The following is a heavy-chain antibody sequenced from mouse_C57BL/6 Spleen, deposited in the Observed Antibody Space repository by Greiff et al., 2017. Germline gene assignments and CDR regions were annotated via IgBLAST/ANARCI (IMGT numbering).Heavy chain of an antibody. CDR3: AVVARYYAMDY. CDR2: INPNNGGT. J-gene: IGHJ4*01. V-gene: IGHV1-18*01. Sequence: VQLKQSGPELVKPGASVKIPCKASGYTFTDYNMDWVKQSHGKSLEWIGDINPNNGGTIYNQKFKGKATLTVDKSSSTAYMELRSLTSEDTAVYYCAVVARYYAMDYWGQGTSVTVSS. CDR1: GYTFTDYN. D-gene: IGHD1-1*01.